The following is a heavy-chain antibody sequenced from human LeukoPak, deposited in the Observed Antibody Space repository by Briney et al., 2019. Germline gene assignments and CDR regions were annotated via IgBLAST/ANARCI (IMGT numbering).Heavy chain of an antibody. J-gene: IGHJ5*02. V-gene: IGHV3-21*01. D-gene: IGHD6-13*01. Sequence: GVSLRLSCAASGVTFSCYSMNWVRQAPGKGLEWVSSISSSSSYIYYADSVKGRFTISRDNAKNSLYLQMNSLRAEDTAVYYCARVSRSGSSWYWFDPWGQGTLVTVSS. CDR2: ISSSSSYI. CDR1: GVTFSCYS. CDR3: ARVSRSGSSWYWFDP.